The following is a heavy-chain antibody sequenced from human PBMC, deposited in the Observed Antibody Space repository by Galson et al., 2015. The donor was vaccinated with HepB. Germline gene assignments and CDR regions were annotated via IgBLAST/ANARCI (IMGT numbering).Heavy chain of an antibody. CDR1: GGSISSGGYS. CDR3: ARNFWSGYFDY. J-gene: IGHJ4*02. D-gene: IGHD3-3*01. Sequence: TLSLTCAVSGGSISSGGYSWSWIRQPPGKGLEWIGYIYHSGSTYYNPSLRSRVTISVDRSKNQFSLKLSSVTAADTAVYYCARNFWSGYFDYWGQGTLVTVSS. V-gene: IGHV4-30-2*01. CDR2: IYHSGST.